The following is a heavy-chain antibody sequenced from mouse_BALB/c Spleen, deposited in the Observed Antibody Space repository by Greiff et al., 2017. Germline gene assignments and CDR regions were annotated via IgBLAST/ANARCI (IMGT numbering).Heavy chain of an antibody. Sequence: EVKLVESGGGLVKPGGSLKLSCAASGFAFSSYDMSWVRQTPEKRLEWVAYISSGGGSTYYPDTVKGRFTISRDNAKNTLYLQMSSLKSEDTAMYYCARHAYYDGYSYWGQGTTLTVSS. D-gene: IGHD2-3*01. CDR1: GFAFSSYD. CDR3: ARHAYYDGYSY. CDR2: ISSGGGST. J-gene: IGHJ2*01. V-gene: IGHV5-12-1*01.